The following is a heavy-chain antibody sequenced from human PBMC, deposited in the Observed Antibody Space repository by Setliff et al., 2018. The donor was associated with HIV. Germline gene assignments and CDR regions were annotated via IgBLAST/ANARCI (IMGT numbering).Heavy chain of an antibody. Sequence: ASVKVSCKASGYTFTSYAMHWVRQAPGQRLERMGWINAGNGNTKYSQKFQGRVTMTTDTSTSTAYMELRSLRSDDTAVYYCARDSRDIVVVIAPEPEPYYYYGMDVWGEGTTVTVSS. CDR2: INAGNGNT. D-gene: IGHD2-15*01. CDR3: ARDSRDIVVVIAPEPEPYYYYGMDV. CDR1: GYTFTSYA. V-gene: IGHV1-3*01. J-gene: IGHJ6*02.